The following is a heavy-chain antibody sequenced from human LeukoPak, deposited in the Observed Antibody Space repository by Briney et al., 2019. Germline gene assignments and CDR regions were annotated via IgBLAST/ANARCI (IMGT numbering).Heavy chain of an antibody. CDR2: IYYSGST. Sequence: SETLSLTCTVSGGSISSYYWSWIRQPPGKGLEWIGYIYYSGSTNYNPSLKSRVTISVDKSKNQFSLKLSSVTAADTAVYYCAKSGYSSPYGMDVWGQGTTVTVSS. D-gene: IGHD6-19*01. V-gene: IGHV4-59*12. CDR3: AKSGYSSPYGMDV. CDR1: GGSISSYY. J-gene: IGHJ6*02.